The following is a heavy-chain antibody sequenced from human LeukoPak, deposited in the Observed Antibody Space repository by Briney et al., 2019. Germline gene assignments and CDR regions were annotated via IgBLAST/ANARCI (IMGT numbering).Heavy chain of an antibody. J-gene: IGHJ6*03. Sequence: PSETLSLTCTVSGGSISSYYWSWLRQPAGKGLEWIGRIYTSGSTNYNPSLKSRVTMSVDTSKNQFSLKLSSVTAADTAVYYCARERGYSYARGRDYYYMDVWGKGTTVTVSS. CDR3: ARERGYSYARGRDYYYMDV. CDR2: IYTSGST. CDR1: GGSISSYY. D-gene: IGHD5-18*01. V-gene: IGHV4-4*07.